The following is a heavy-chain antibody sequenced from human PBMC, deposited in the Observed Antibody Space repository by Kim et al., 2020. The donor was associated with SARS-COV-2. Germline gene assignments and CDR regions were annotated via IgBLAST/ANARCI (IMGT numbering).Heavy chain of an antibody. CDR1: GFTFSSYS. CDR3: ARAAHLDY. CDR2: IRNDGSYK. Sequence: GGSLRLSCAASGFTFSSYSMNWVRQAPGKGLEWVASIRNDGSYKYYADSVKGRFTISRDNAKNSLYLQMNSLRAEDTAVYYCARAAHLDYWGQGSLDTVSP. J-gene: IGHJ4*02. V-gene: IGHV3-21*01.